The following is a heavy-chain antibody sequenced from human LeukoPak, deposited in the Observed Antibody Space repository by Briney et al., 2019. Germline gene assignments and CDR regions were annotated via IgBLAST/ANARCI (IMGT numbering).Heavy chain of an antibody. CDR2: MNPNSGNT. Sequence: GASVKVSCKASGYTFTSYDINWVRQATGQGLEWMGWMNPNSGNTGYAQKFQGRVTMTRNTSISTAYMELSSLRSEDTAVYYCARGPDLIIAVNKGSWFDPWGQGTLVTVSS. CDR1: GYTFTSYD. J-gene: IGHJ5*02. V-gene: IGHV1-8*01. D-gene: IGHD6-19*01. CDR3: ARGPDLIIAVNKGSWFDP.